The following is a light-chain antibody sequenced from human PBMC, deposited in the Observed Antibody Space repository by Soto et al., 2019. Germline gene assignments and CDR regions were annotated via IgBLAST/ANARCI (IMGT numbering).Light chain of an antibody. V-gene: IGKV3-11*01. CDR1: QSVSSY. CDR2: DAS. Sequence: EIVLKQSPATLSLSPGERATLSCRASQSVSSYLAWYQQKPGQAPRLLIYDASNRATGIPARFSGSGSGTDFTLIISSLQPEDFATYYCQQSYTTPLTFGGGTMVDIK. J-gene: IGKJ4*01. CDR3: QQSYTTPLT.